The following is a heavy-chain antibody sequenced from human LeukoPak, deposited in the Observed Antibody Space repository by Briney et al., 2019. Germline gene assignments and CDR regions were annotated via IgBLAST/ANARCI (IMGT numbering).Heavy chain of an antibody. V-gene: IGHV3-49*04. CDR2: IRSKTYGGTT. CDR3: TRPPSTLPAAMPHW. J-gene: IGHJ4*02. D-gene: IGHD2-2*01. CDR1: GFTFSSYA. Sequence: GGSLRLSCAASGFTFSSYAMSWVRQAPGKGLEWVGFIRSKTYGGTTAYAASVKGRFTISRDDSKSIAYLQMDNLETEDTALYYCTRPPSTLPAAMPHWWGQGTLVTVSS.